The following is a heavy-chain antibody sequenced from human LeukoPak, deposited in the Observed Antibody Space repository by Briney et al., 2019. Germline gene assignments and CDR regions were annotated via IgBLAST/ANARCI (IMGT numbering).Heavy chain of an antibody. CDR3: ARVRGNSCDY. J-gene: IGHJ4*02. CDR2: IRGDTGDT. V-gene: IGHV1-2*02. Sequence: ASVTVSCKTSGYRLSDYYMHWVRQAPGQGLEWMGWIRGDTGDTDSPQKFQGRVTMTRETSTNTAYMELSRLRYDDTAMYFCARVRGNSCDYWGQGTLVTVSS. D-gene: IGHD6-13*01. CDR1: GYRLSDYY.